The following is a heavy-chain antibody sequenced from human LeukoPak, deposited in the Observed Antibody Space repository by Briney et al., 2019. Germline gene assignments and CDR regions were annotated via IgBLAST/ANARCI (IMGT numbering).Heavy chain of an antibody. Sequence: SETLSLTCTVSGGSISSYYWSWIRQPPGKGLEWVGYIYYSGSTNYNPSLKSRVTISVDTSKNQFSPKLSSVTAADTAAYYCARDLRYYGMDVWGQGTTVTVSS. CDR1: GGSISSYY. CDR3: ARDLRYYGMDV. J-gene: IGHJ6*02. CDR2: IYYSGST. V-gene: IGHV4-59*01.